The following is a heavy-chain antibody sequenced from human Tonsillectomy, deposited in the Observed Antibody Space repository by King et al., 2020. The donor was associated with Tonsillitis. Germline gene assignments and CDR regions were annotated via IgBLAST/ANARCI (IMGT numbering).Heavy chain of an antibody. V-gene: IGHV3-7*03. J-gene: IGHJ1*01. D-gene: IGHD2-2*01. CDR1: GFTFSSYW. CDR3: ASSPPYHIAAGRHPDSY. CDR2: IKQDGSEK. Sequence: VQLVESGGGLVQPGGSLRLSCAASGFTFSSYWMSWVRQAPGKGLEWVANIKQDGSEKYYVDSVKGRFTISRDNAKNSLYLQMNSLRAEDTAVYYCASSPPYHIAAGRHPDSYCGHGPLVTVSS.